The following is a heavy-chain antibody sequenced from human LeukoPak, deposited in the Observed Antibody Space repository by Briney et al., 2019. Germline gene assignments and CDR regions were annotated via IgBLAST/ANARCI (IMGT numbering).Heavy chain of an antibody. CDR1: GGSFSGYY. V-gene: IGHV4-34*01. D-gene: IGHD3-10*01. J-gene: IGHJ6*03. Sequence: SETLSLTCAVYGGSFSGYYWSWLRQPPGKGLECFGEINHSGSTNYNPSLKSRLTISVDTSKNQFSLKLSSVTAADTAVYYCAGGARAYYYYYMDVWGKGTTVTVSS. CDR3: AGGARAYYYYYMDV. CDR2: INHSGST.